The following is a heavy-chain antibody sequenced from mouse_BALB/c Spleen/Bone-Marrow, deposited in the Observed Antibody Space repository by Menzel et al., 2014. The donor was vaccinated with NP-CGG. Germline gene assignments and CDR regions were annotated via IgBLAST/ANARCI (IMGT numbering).Heavy chain of an antibody. CDR1: GHTFTDYW. V-gene: IGHV1-69*01. CDR3: ARSDYRYDSFAY. Sequence: QVQLQQSGAELVMPGASVKMSCKASGHTFTDYWMHWVKQRPGQGLEWIGAIDTSDSYTSYNQKFKGKATLTADESSSTAYMQLSSLTSEDSAVYYCARSDYRYDSFAYWGQGTLVTVSA. J-gene: IGHJ3*01. D-gene: IGHD2-14*01. CDR2: IDTSDSYT.